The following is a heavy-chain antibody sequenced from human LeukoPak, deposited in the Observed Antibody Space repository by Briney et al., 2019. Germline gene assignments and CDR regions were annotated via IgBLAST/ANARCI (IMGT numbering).Heavy chain of an antibody. J-gene: IGHJ4*02. V-gene: IGHV4-61*01. CDR3: ARGDDYGDALTFYFDY. Sequence: SETLSLTCIVSGGSVSSSSYYWGWIRQPPGKGLEWIGYIYYSGSTNYNPSLKSRVTISVDTSKNQFSLKLSSVTAADTAVYYCARGDDYGDALTFYFDYWGQGTLVTVSS. CDR2: IYYSGST. CDR1: GGSVSSSSYY. D-gene: IGHD4-17*01.